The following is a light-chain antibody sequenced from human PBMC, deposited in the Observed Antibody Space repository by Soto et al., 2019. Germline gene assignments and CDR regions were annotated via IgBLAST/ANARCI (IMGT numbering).Light chain of an antibody. CDR1: QSVSSSY. CDR3: QQYGSSPRVT. J-gene: IGKJ4*01. Sequence: EIVLTQSPGTLSLSPGERATLSCRASQSVSSSYLAWYQQKPGQAPRLLIYGASIRATNIPDRFSGSGSGTDFTLTISRLEPEDFAVYYCQQYGSSPRVTFGGGTKVEIK. V-gene: IGKV3-20*01. CDR2: GAS.